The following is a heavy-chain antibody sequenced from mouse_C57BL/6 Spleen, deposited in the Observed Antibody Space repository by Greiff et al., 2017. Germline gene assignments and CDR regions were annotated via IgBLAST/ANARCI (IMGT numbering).Heavy chain of an antibody. CDR2: ISYDGSN. V-gene: IGHV3-6*01. CDR3: AREPYWYFDV. J-gene: IGHJ1*03. CDR1: GYSITSGYY. Sequence: DVKLVESGPGLVKPSQSLSLTCSVTGYSITSGYYWNWIRQFPGNKLEWMGYISYDGSNNYNPSLKNRISITRDTSKNQFFLKLNSVTTEDTATYYCAREPYWYFDVWGTGTTVTVSS.